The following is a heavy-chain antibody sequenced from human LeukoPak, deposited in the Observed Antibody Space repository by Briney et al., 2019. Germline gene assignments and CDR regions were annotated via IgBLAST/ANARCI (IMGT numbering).Heavy chain of an antibody. CDR1: GVSISDYY. V-gene: IGHV4-59*08. D-gene: IGHD2-2*01. CDR2: VYYSGST. Sequence: QTSESLSLTCTVSGVSISDYYWSWMRQAPGKRLEYIGYVYYSGSTNYNPSLKSRVTISVDTSKNQFSLRLTSVTAADTAVYYCARHGGYRLPRGYYYPIDVWGQGTTVTVSS. J-gene: IGHJ6*02. CDR3: ARHGGYRLPRGYYYPIDV.